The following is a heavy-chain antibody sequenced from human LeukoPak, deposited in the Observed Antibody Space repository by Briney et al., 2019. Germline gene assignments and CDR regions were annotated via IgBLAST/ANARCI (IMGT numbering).Heavy chain of an antibody. D-gene: IGHD6-19*01. CDR2: FDPEDGET. V-gene: IGHV1-24*01. CDR3: ATGGSGWFNYYYGMDV. Sequence: ASVKVSCKVSGYTLTELSMHWVRQAPGKGLEWMGGFDPEDGETIYAQKFQGRVTMTEDTSTDTAYMELSSLRSEDTAVYYCATGGSGWFNYYYGMDVWGQGTTVTVSS. J-gene: IGHJ6*02. CDR1: GYTLTELS.